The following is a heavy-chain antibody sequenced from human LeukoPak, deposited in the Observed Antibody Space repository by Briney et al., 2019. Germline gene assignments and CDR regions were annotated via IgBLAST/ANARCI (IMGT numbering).Heavy chain of an antibody. CDR3: ATGQPRGGWYSTDAFDI. Sequence: GGSLRLSCAASGFTFSSYSMNWGRQAPGKGLEWVSSISSSSSYIYYADSVNGRFTISRDNAKNSLYLLMHSLIAEDTAVDYCATGQPRGGWYSTDAFDIWGQGTLVTVSS. J-gene: IGHJ3*02. V-gene: IGHV3-21*01. CDR1: GFTFSSYS. CDR2: ISSSSSYI. D-gene: IGHD6-19*01.